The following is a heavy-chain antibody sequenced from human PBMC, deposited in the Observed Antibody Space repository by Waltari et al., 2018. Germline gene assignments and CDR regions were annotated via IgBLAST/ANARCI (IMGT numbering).Heavy chain of an antibody. Sequence: QVQLVESGGGVVQPGRSLRLSCAASGFTFSSYGMHWVRQAPGKGLEWVAVIWYDGSNKYYADAVKGRFAISRDNSKNTLYLQMNSLGAEDTAVYYCAKEGTIFGVVSRYYYYMDVWGKGTTVTVSS. V-gene: IGHV3-33*06. CDR1: GFTFSSYG. D-gene: IGHD3-3*01. CDR2: IWYDGSNK. J-gene: IGHJ6*03. CDR3: AKEGTIFGVVSRYYYYMDV.